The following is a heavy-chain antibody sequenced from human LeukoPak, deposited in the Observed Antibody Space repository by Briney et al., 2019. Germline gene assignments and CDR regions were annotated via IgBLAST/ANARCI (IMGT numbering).Heavy chain of an antibody. V-gene: IGHV1-2*02. Sequence: ASVKVSCKASGYTFTGYYMHWVRQAPGQGLEWMGWINPNSGGTNYAQKFQGRVTMTRDTSISTAYMELSRLRSDDTAVYYCARESYYYDSSGGLNDAFDIWGQGTMVTVSS. CDR2: INPNSGGT. CDR1: GYTFTGYY. CDR3: ARESYYYDSSGGLNDAFDI. D-gene: IGHD3-22*01. J-gene: IGHJ3*02.